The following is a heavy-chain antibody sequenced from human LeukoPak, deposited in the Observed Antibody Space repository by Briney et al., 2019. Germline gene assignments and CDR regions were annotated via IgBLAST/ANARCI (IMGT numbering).Heavy chain of an antibody. V-gene: IGHV4-30-2*01. CDR1: GGSISSGGYY. CDR2: IYHSGST. Sequence: PSETLSLTCTVSGGSISSGGYYWSWIRQPPGKGLEWIGYIYHSGSTYYNPSLKSRVTISVDKSKNQFSLKLSSVTAADTAVYYCATRNDSGSYHHFDYWGQGTLVTVSS. D-gene: IGHD1-26*01. CDR3: ATRNDSGSYHHFDY. J-gene: IGHJ4*02.